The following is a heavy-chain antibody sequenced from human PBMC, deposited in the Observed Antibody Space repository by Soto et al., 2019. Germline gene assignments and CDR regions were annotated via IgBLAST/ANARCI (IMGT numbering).Heavy chain of an antibody. V-gene: IGHV1-69*12. CDR1: GGTFSSYA. D-gene: IGHD2-15*01. J-gene: IGHJ3*02. CDR3: AREGYCSGGSCRIDAFDI. CDR2: IIPIFGTA. Sequence: QVQLVQSGAEVKKPGSSVKVSCKASGGTFSSYAMSWVRQAPGQGLEWMGGIIPIFGTANYAQKFQGRVTITADESTSTAYMELSSLRSEDTAVYYCAREGYCSGGSCRIDAFDIWGQGTMVTVSS.